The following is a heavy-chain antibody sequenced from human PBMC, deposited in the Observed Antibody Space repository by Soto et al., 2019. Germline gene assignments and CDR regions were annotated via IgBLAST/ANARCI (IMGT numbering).Heavy chain of an antibody. CDR3: AKDPGGTVTTKYYFDY. V-gene: IGHV3-30*18. CDR1: GFTFSSYG. J-gene: IGHJ4*02. D-gene: IGHD4-17*01. CDR2: ISYDGSNK. Sequence: GGSLRLSCAASGFTFSSYGMHWVRQAPGKGLEWVAVISYDGSNKYYADSVKGRFTISRDNSKNTLYLQMNSLRAEDTAVYYCAKDPGGTVTTKYYFDYWGQGTLVTVSS.